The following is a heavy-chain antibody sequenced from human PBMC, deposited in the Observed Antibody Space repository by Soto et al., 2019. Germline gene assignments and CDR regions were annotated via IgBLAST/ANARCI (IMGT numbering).Heavy chain of an antibody. V-gene: IGHV4-39*01. CDR1: GGSVCYSGYY. D-gene: IGHD2-21*01. CDR3: ARLVVVAPVANV. Sequence: SETLSLTCSVAGGSVCYSGYYWGWIRPPPGKGLEWVGGIFYTGTTYYNPSLKDRLSISVDTSKNSFSLNLTSVTAADTAVYFCARLVVVAPVANVWGQGALVTVSS. J-gene: IGHJ4*02. CDR2: IFYTGTT.